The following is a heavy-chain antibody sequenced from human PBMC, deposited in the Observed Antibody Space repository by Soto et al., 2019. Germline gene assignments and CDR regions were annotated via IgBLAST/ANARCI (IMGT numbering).Heavy chain of an antibody. V-gene: IGHV1-3*01. CDR2: INAANGDT. J-gene: IGHJ5*02. D-gene: IGHD6-13*01. CDR3: VRRHVSATGIDCFDP. Sequence: ASVKVSCKASGYTFTSYGIHWVRQAPGQRLEWMGWINAANGDTKYSPKFQGSVTITRDTSASTAYMELSSLRSEDTAVYYCVRRHVSATGIDCFDPWGQATLGPVSS. CDR1: GYTFTSYG.